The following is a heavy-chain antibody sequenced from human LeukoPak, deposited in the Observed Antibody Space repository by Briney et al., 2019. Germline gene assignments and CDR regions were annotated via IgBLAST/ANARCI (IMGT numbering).Heavy chain of an antibody. CDR1: GFTFSSFA. V-gene: IGHV3-23*01. Sequence: PGGSLRLSCAASGFTFSSFAMSWVRQAPGQGLEWVSSISSTAATTYYADSVRGRFTISRDNAMNTLYLQLSSLRVEDTAVYYCARDPGLENDAFDIWGQGTMVTVSS. CDR2: ISSTAATT. CDR3: ARDPGLENDAFDI. D-gene: IGHD3/OR15-3a*01. J-gene: IGHJ3*02.